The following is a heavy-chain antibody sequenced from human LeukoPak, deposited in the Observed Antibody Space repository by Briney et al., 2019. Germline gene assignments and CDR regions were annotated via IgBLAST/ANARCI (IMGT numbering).Heavy chain of an antibody. Sequence: GGSLRLSCAASGFTFSSYAMSWVRQAPGKGLEWVSAISGSGGSTYYADSVKGRFTISRDNSKNTLYLHMNSLRAEDTAVYYCAKGYSYGKYYFDYWGQGTLVTVSS. CDR2: ISGSGGST. D-gene: IGHD5-18*01. J-gene: IGHJ4*02. CDR3: AKGYSYGKYYFDY. CDR1: GFTFSSYA. V-gene: IGHV3-23*01.